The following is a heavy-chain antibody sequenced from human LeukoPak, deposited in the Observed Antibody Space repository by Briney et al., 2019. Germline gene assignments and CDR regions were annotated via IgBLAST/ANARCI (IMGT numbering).Heavy chain of an antibody. CDR1: GGSISSYY. D-gene: IGHD2-2*01. V-gene: IGHV4-59*08. CDR2: IYYSGST. J-gene: IGHJ5*02. Sequence: SETLSLTCTVSGGSISSYYWSWIRQPPGKGLEWIGYIYYSGSTNYNPSLKSRVTISVDTSKNQFSLKLSSVTAADTAVYYCAGFDIVVVPAASPRFGPWGQGTLVTVSS. CDR3: AGFDIVVVPAASPRFGP.